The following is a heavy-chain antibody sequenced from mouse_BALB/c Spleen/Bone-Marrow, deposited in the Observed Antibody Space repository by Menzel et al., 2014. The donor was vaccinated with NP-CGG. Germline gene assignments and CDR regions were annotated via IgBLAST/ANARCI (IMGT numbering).Heavy chain of an antibody. Sequence: QVHLQQPGAELMKPGASVKISCKATGYTFSSYWIEWVKRRPGHGLEWIGEILPGSGSTNYNEKFKGKATFTADTPSNTAYMQLSSLTSEDSAVYYCARSRGGFYFDYWAQGTTLTVSS. J-gene: IGHJ2*01. V-gene: IGHV1-9*01. D-gene: IGHD1-1*01. CDR3: ARSRGGFYFDY. CDR2: ILPGSGST. CDR1: GYTFSSYW.